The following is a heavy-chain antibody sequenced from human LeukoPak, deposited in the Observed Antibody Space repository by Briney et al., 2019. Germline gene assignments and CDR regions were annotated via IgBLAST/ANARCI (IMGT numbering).Heavy chain of an antibody. CDR2: IYYSGST. Sequence: PSETLSLTCTVSGGSISSSSYYWGWIRQPPGKGLEWIGSIYYSGSTYYNPSLKSRVTISVDTSKNQFSLKLSSVTAADTAVYYCARLEGYSYGPYYFDYWGQGTLVTVSS. D-gene: IGHD5-18*01. CDR3: ARLEGYSYGPYYFDY. J-gene: IGHJ4*02. V-gene: IGHV4-39*07. CDR1: GGSISSSSYY.